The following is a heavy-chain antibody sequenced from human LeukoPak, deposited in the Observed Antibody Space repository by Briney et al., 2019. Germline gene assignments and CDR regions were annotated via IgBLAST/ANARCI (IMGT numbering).Heavy chain of an antibody. D-gene: IGHD2/OR15-2a*01. Sequence: QPGGSLRLSCAASGFMFSTYWMSWVRQAPGKGLEWVANIKQDGSEKYYVDSIKGRFTISRDNAKNSLYLQMNSLRAEDTDVYYCARGRKISTYYMDVWGKGTTVTVSS. V-gene: IGHV3-7*01. CDR3: ARGRKISTYYMDV. CDR1: GFMFSTYW. CDR2: IKQDGSEK. J-gene: IGHJ6*03.